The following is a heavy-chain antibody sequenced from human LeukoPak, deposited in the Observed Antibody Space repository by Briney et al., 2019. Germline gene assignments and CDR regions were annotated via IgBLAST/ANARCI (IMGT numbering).Heavy chain of an antibody. V-gene: IGHV3-48*03. CDR3: ARDTNYYDSSGRRKVTDY. D-gene: IGHD3-22*01. CDR1: GFTFCSYE. J-gene: IGHJ4*02. Sequence: GGALRLSCAASGFTFCSYEMNWVRQAPGKGREGVSDISSSGTDIYYADSVKGRFTISRDNAKNSLYLQMNTLRAEDTAIYYCARDTNYYDSSGRRKVTDYWGQGTLVTVSS. CDR2: ISSSGTDI.